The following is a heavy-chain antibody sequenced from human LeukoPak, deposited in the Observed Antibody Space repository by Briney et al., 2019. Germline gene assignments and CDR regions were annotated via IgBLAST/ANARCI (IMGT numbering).Heavy chain of an antibody. V-gene: IGHV3-53*01. D-gene: IGHD6-19*01. CDR3: ARSGSGWFDF. CDR2: IYSDGST. Sequence: PGGSLRLSCAASGFTVSRTFMSWVRQAPGKGLEWVSVIYSDGSTYYADSVKGRSTISRDNSKNTVYSQMNSLRVEDTAVYYCARSGSGWFDFWGQGTLVTVSS. CDR1: GFTVSRTF. J-gene: IGHJ4*02.